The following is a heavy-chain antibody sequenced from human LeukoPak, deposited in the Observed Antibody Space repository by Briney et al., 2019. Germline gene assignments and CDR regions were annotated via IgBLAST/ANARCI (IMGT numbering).Heavy chain of an antibody. CDR3: AKGWDTKSTSRSPFDY. V-gene: IGHV3-30*18. CDR1: GFTLSTYG. D-gene: IGHD1-26*01. J-gene: IGHJ4*02. Sequence: GGPVRLSCAASGFTLSTYGMHWVRQAPGKGLEWVADISYDGSNKYYADSVKGRFTISRDNSKNTLSLQMNSLRSEDTAVYYCAKGWDTKSTSRSPFDYWGQGTLVTVSS. CDR2: ISYDGSNK.